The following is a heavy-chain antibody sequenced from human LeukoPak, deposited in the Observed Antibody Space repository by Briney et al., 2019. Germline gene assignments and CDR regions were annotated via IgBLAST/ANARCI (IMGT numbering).Heavy chain of an antibody. Sequence: PSETLSLTCAVYGGSFSGYYWSWIRQPPGKGLEWIGEINHSGSTNYNPSLKSRVTISVDTSKNQFSLKLSSVIAADTAVYYCARSLVRLRHYYGMDVWGKGTTVAVSS. CDR1: GGSFSGYY. D-gene: IGHD5-12*01. J-gene: IGHJ6*04. V-gene: IGHV4-34*01. CDR2: INHSGST. CDR3: ARSLVRLRHYYGMDV.